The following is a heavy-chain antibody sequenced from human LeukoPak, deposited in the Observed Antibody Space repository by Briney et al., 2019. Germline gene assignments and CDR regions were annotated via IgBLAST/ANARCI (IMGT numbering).Heavy chain of an antibody. Sequence: SETLSLTCTVSGGSISSSSYYWGWIRQPPGKGLEWIGSIYYSGSTYYNPSLKSRVTISVDTSKNQFSLKLSSVTAADTAVYYCAKVMAGTVAFDIWGQGTVVTVSS. V-gene: IGHV4-39*07. CDR2: IYYSGST. CDR1: GGSISSSSYY. D-gene: IGHD6-19*01. J-gene: IGHJ3*02. CDR3: AKVMAGTVAFDI.